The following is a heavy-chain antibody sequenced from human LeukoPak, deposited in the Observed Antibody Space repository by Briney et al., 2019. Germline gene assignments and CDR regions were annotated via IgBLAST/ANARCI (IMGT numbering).Heavy chain of an antibody. Sequence: GGSLRLSCAASGFTFSNYWMSWVRQAPGKWLEWVANINQDGSETYYVDFVKGRFTISRDNAKNSLYLQMNSLRADDTSIYYCARGDHFSGDYWSQGTLVTVSS. CDR1: GFTFSNYW. CDR3: ARGDHFSGDY. V-gene: IGHV3-7*04. CDR2: INQDGSET. J-gene: IGHJ4*02. D-gene: IGHD1-14*01.